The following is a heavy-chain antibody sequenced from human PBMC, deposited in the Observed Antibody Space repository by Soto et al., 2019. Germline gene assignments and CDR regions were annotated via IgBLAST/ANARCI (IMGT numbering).Heavy chain of an antibody. CDR3: AKDRNDYYYDSSGYYYSWYFDL. CDR1: GFTFDDYA. CDR2: ISWNSGSI. V-gene: IGHV3-9*01. J-gene: IGHJ2*01. Sequence: VQLVESGGGLVQPGRSLRLSCAASGFTFDDYAMHWVRQAPGKGLEWVSGISWNSGSIGYADSVKGRFTISRDNAKNSLYLQMNSLRAEDTALYYCAKDRNDYYYDSSGYYYSWYFDLWGRGTLVTVSS. D-gene: IGHD3-22*01.